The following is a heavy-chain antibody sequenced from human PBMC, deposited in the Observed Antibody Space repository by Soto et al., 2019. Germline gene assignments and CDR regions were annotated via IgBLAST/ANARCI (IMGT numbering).Heavy chain of an antibody. J-gene: IGHJ3*02. CDR3: AKGGISMTLVILDALDI. D-gene: IGHD3-22*01. CDR2: ISGSGGGGGT. V-gene: IGHV3-23*01. Sequence: EVQLLESGGGLVQPGGSLRLSCTASGFIFSRHDMTWVRQAPGKGLEWVSGISGSGGGGGTYYVDSVKGRFTVSRDNSKNTLYLQMNSLRAEDTAVYYCAKGGISMTLVILDALDISGQGTLVAVSS. CDR1: GFIFSRHD.